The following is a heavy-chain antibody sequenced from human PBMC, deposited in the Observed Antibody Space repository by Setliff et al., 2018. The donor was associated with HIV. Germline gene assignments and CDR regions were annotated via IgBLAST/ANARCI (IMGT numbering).Heavy chain of an antibody. CDR1: GDSISSGSYF. Sequence: PSETLSLTCTVSGDSISSGSYFWIWIRQPAGKGLEWIGHISTTGSTNYNPSLKSRVIMSVDTSRNQFSLKLSSVTAADTAVYYCARGHDNRYYFDYWGQGSLVTVSS. J-gene: IGHJ4*02. CDR3: ARGHDNRYYFDY. V-gene: IGHV4-61*09. D-gene: IGHD3-9*01. CDR2: ISTTGST.